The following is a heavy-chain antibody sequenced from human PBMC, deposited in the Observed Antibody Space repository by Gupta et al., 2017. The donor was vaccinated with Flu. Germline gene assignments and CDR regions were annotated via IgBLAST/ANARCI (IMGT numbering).Heavy chain of an antibody. CDR2: INPHNGVT. V-gene: IGHV1-2*06. J-gene: IGHJ5*02. D-gene: IGHD2-2*01. CDR3: ARVRCSDTSCAIDP. CDR1: GYTFTGYY. Sequence: QVLLVQSGAEVKKPGASVNVSCKASGYTFTGYYLHWVRQAPGRGLEWMGRINPHNGVTNYSQKFKGRVTVTSDTSISSAYMELTGLRSDDTAVYYCARVRCSDTSCAIDPWGQGTLVTVSS.